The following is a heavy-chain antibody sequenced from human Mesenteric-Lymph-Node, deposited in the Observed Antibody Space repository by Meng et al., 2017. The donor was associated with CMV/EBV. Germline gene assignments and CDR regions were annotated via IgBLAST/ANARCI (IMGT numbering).Heavy chain of an antibody. Sequence: YTFTSNGSSWVRQAPGQGREWMGWISAYNGNTNYAQKLQGRVTMTTDTSTSTAYMELRSLRSDDTAVYYCARDIVVVPAAMSCWFDPWGQGTLVTVSS. V-gene: IGHV1-18*01. J-gene: IGHJ5*02. CDR3: ARDIVVVPAAMSCWFDP. CDR2: ISAYNGNT. D-gene: IGHD2-2*01. CDR1: YTFTSNG.